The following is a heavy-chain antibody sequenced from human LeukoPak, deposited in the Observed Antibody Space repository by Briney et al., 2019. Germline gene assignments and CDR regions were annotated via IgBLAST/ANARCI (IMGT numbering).Heavy chain of an antibody. V-gene: IGHV4-59*01. Sequence: PSETLSLTCVVSGGSIGLFYWSWVRQPPGKGLEWIGYIYYSGSTNYNPSLKSRVTISVDTSKNQFSLKLSSVTAADTAVYYCARAPITIFGVAFFDYWGQGTLVTVSS. CDR3: ARAPITIFGVAFFDY. CDR2: IYYSGST. J-gene: IGHJ4*02. D-gene: IGHD3-3*01. CDR1: GGSIGLFY.